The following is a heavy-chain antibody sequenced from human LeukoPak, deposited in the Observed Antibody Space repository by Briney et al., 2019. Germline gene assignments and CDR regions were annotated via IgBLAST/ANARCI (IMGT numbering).Heavy chain of an antibody. CDR1: GFTVSSNY. D-gene: IGHD3-22*01. J-gene: IGHJ4*02. CDR2: IYSGGST. Sequence: GGSLRLSCAASGFTVSSNYMSWVRQAPGKGLEWVSIIYSGGSTFYADSVKGRFTISRDNSKNTLYLQMNSLRAEDTAVYYCAKGLTMIVVVTTFDYWGQGTLVTVSS. V-gene: IGHV3-53*01. CDR3: AKGLTMIVVVTTFDY.